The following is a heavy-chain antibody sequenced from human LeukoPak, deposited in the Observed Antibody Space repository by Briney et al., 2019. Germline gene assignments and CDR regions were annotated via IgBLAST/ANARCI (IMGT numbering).Heavy chain of an antibody. CDR3: ARDHVLSELELRPQDY. J-gene: IGHJ4*02. Sequence: GGSLRLSCAASGFTFSSYWMHWVRQAPGKGLMWVSRTNSDGSSTSYADSVKGRFTISRDNAKNTLYLQMNSLRAEDTAVYYCARDHVLSELELRPQDYWGQGTLVTVSS. CDR2: TNSDGSST. V-gene: IGHV3-74*01. D-gene: IGHD1-7*01. CDR1: GFTFSSYW.